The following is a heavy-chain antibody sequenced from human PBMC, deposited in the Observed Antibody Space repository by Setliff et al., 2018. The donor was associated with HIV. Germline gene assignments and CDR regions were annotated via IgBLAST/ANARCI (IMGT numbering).Heavy chain of an antibody. J-gene: IGHJ3*02. D-gene: IGHD6-25*01. CDR2: INHGGTT. CDR1: GETFSGYY. Sequence: SSETLSLTCAVYGETFSGYYWSWIRQTPGKGLEWIGEINHGGTTNSNPSLKSRVTISVDTSKNQFSLRMSSVTAADSGVYYCARGSSGSHRTEYDDAFDIWGQGAVVTVSS. CDR3: ARGSSGSHRTEYDDAFDI. V-gene: IGHV4-34*01.